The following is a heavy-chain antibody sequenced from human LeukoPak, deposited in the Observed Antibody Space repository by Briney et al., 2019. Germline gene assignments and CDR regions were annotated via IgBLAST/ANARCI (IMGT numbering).Heavy chain of an antibody. CDR2: IKKDGSEK. J-gene: IGHJ4*02. V-gene: IGHV3-7*01. CDR3: ARDAETYDCSGGYFDQ. CDR1: GFTLSNYW. D-gene: IGHD5-12*01. Sequence: GGSLRLSCAAAGFTLSNYWMSWVRQAPGKGLEWVANIKKDGSEKYYVDSVKGRFTISRDNAKNSLYLQMNSLRAEDTAVYYCARDAETYDCSGGYFDQWGQGTLVTVSS.